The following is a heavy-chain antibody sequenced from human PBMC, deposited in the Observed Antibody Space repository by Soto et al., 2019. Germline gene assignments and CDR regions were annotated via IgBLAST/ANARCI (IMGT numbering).Heavy chain of an antibody. CDR1: GGSISSYY. CDR3: ASQGRDGYNYVNSFDY. J-gene: IGHJ4*02. D-gene: IGHD5-12*01. V-gene: IGHV4-59*08. CDR2: IYYIGST. Sequence: QVQLQESGPGLVKPSETLSLTCTVSGGSISSYYWSWIRQPPGKGLEWIGYIYYIGSTNYNPSLKSRVTISVDTSKNQFSLKLSSVTAADTAVYYCASQGRDGYNYVNSFDYWGQETLVTVSS.